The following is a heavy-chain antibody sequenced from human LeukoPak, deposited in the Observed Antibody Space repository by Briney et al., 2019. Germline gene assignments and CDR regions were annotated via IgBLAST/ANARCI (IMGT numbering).Heavy chain of an antibody. Sequence: PGGSLRLSCAASGFTFDDYAMHWVRQAPGKGLEWVSGINWNSGTIAYGDSVKGRFTISRDNAKNSLYLQMSSLRVEDTALYYCARDLNWPGPWGQGTLVTVSS. CDR3: ARDLNWPGP. V-gene: IGHV3-9*01. CDR2: INWNSGTI. J-gene: IGHJ5*02. CDR1: GFTFDDYA.